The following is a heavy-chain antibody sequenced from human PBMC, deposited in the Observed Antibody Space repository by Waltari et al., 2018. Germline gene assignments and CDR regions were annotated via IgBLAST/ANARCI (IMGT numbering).Heavy chain of an antibody. Sequence: QVQLQESGPGLVKPSETLSLTCTVSGGSISSYYWSWIRQPPGQGLEWIGYIYYSGSTNYNPSLKSRVTISVDTSKNQFSLKLSSVTAADTAVYYCARLIRYYDSSGYHWYFDLWGRGTLVTVSS. V-gene: IGHV4-59*01. J-gene: IGHJ2*01. D-gene: IGHD3-22*01. CDR1: GGSISSYY. CDR3: ARLIRYYDSSGYHWYFDL. CDR2: IYYSGST.